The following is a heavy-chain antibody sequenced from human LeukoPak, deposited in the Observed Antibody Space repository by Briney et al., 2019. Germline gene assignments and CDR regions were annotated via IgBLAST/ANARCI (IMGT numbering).Heavy chain of an antibody. J-gene: IGHJ4*02. V-gene: IGHV1-18*04. CDR2: ISAYNGNT. Sequence: GASVKVSCKAPGYTFTNYGISWVRQAPGQGLEWMGWISAYNGNTNYAQKLQGRVTMTTDTSTSTAYMEVRSLRSDDTAVYYCARETGSYKGNYFDYWGQGTLVTVSS. CDR1: GYTFTNYG. D-gene: IGHD3-9*01. CDR3: ARETGSYKGNYFDY.